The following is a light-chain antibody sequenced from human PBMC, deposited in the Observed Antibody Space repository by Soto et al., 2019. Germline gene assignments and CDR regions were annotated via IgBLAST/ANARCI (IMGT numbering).Light chain of an antibody. V-gene: IGKV1-39*01. Sequence: ENQMTQSPSSLSASVGDRVPITCRASQSISSYLNWYQQKPGKAPKLLIYAASSLQSGVPSRFSGSGSGTDFTLTISSLQPEDFATYYCQQTYTTPEITFGQGTRLEIK. CDR3: QQTYTTPEIT. CDR1: QSISSY. J-gene: IGKJ5*01. CDR2: AAS.